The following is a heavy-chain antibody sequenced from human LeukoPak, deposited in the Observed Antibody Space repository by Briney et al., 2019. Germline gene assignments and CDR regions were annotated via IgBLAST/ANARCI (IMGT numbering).Heavy chain of an antibody. J-gene: IGHJ6*03. Sequence: PSESLSLTCTVSGGPISSGGYYWSWIRQHPGKGLERIGYIYYSGSTYYNPSLDSRVTISVHTSKNQFSLKLSSVTAADAAGYYCARGLFSSSWSYYYYMDVWGKGTTVTVSS. CDR1: GGPISSGGYY. CDR2: IYYSGST. CDR3: ARGLFSSSWSYYYYMDV. V-gene: IGHV4-31*03. D-gene: IGHD6-13*01.